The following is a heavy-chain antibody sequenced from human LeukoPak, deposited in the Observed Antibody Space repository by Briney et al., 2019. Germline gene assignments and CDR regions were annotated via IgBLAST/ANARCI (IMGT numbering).Heavy chain of an antibody. Sequence: GTSVKVSCKASGFTFTSSAMQCVRQARGQRLEWIGWIVVGSGNTNYAQKFQERVTITRDMSTSTAYMELSSLRSEDTAVYYCAARTGDRYYYYYMDVWGKGTTVTVSS. J-gene: IGHJ6*03. D-gene: IGHD7-27*01. CDR2: IVVGSGNT. CDR3: AARTGDRYYYYYMDV. V-gene: IGHV1-58*02. CDR1: GFTFTSSA.